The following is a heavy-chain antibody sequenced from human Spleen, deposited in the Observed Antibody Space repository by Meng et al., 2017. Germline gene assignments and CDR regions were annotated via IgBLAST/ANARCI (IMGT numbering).Heavy chain of an antibody. J-gene: IGHJ1*01. D-gene: IGHD6-19*01. CDR2: IYYSVST. Sequence: PRLVPPSQTLSRTITSPGGAISSDGYYWSWIRQHPGKRLEWIGYIYYSVSTYYTPSLKSRVTISVDTSKNQFSLKLSSVTAADTAVYYCARDGISSGWYRYFQHWGQGTLVTVSS. CDR1: GGAISSDGYY. CDR3: ARDGISSGWYRYFQH. V-gene: IGHV4-31*03.